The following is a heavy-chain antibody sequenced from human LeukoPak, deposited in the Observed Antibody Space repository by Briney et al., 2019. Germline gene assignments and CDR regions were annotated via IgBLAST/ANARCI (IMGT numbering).Heavy chain of an antibody. CDR2: IYYSGST. Sequence: SETLSLTCTVSGGSISSGDYYWSWIRQPPGKGLEWVGYIYYSGSTYYNPSLKSRVTISVDTSKNQFSLKLSSVTAADTAVYYCARVGYGLHYYGMDVWGQGTTVTVSS. CDR1: GGSISSGDYY. CDR3: ARVGYGLHYYGMDV. J-gene: IGHJ6*02. D-gene: IGHD5-12*01. V-gene: IGHV4-30-4*01.